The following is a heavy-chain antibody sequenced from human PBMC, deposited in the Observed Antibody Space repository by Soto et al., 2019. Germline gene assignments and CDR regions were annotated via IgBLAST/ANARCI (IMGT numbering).Heavy chain of an antibody. J-gene: IGHJ4*02. CDR2: ISDNGGTT. V-gene: IGHV3-23*01. CDR3: SKVPQQPPVSTVF. Sequence: GGSLRLSCAASEFTFSNYAMSWVRQAPGKGLEWVSSISDNGGTTYYADSVKGRFTISRDNSKNTLYLQMNSLRAEDTAVYYCSKVPQQPPVSTVFWCQGPQVTLFS. D-gene: IGHD6-13*01. CDR1: EFTFSNYA.